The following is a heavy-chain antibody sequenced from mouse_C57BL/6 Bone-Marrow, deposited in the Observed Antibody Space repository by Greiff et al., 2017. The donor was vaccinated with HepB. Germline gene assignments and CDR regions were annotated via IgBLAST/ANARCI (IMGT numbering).Heavy chain of an antibody. D-gene: IGHD2-1*01. Sequence: QVQLQQPGAELVMPGASVKLSCKASGYTFTSYWMHWVKQRPGQGLEWIGEIDPSDSYTNYNQKFKGKSTLTVDKSSSTAYMQLSSLTSEDSAVYYCALLLAMDYWGQGTSVTVSS. CDR2: IDPSDSYT. CDR1: GYTFTSYW. V-gene: IGHV1-69*01. CDR3: ALLLAMDY. J-gene: IGHJ4*01.